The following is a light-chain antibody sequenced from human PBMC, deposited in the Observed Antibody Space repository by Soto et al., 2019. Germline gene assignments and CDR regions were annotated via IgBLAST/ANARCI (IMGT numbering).Light chain of an antibody. Sequence: EIVLTQPPGTLSLSPGDRATLSCRASQSLSSNYLAWYQQKPGQAPRLLIFGASRRATDIPDRFSGSGSGTDFALTITRLDPADFAVYFCQQYDTFPRTFGQGTKVEIQ. J-gene: IGKJ1*01. CDR2: GAS. CDR3: QQYDTFPRT. V-gene: IGKV3-20*01. CDR1: QSLSSNY.